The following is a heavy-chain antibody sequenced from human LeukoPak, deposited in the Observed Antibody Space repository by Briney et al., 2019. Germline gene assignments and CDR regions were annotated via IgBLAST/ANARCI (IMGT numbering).Heavy chain of an antibody. D-gene: IGHD5-12*01. Sequence: GGSLRLSCAASGFTFSSYAMHWVRQAPGKGLEWVSGISWNSGSIGYAGSVKGRFTISRDNAKNSLYLQMNSLRAEDTALYYCAKGVSGYSGYDSYFDYWGQGTLVTVSS. J-gene: IGHJ4*02. CDR3: AKGVSGYSGYDSYFDY. V-gene: IGHV3-9*01. CDR1: GFTFSSYA. CDR2: ISWNSGSI.